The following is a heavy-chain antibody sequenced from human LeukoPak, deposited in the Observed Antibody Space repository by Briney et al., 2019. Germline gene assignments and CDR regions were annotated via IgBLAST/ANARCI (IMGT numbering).Heavy chain of an antibody. J-gene: IGHJ4*02. V-gene: IGHV3-48*01. CDR1: GFSFISYG. CDR2: ISSGGSTI. CDR3: AKARWEPNFDY. D-gene: IGHD1-26*01. Sequence: PGGSLRLSCTASGFSFISYGMNWVRQAPGKGLEWVSYISSGGSTIYYADSVKGRFTISRDNAKNSLYLQMNSLTTEDTALYYCAKARWEPNFDYWGQGTLVTVSS.